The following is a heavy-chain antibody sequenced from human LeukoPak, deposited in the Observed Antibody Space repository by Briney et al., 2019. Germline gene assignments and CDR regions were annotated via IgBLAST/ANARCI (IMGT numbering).Heavy chain of an antibody. CDR1: GFLFGSFA. Sequence: TGGSLRLSCTASGFLFGSFAMHWVRQAPGKGLEWVAVIWFDESNIHYVDSVKDRFTISRDNSRNTVYLQMSSLRAEDTAVYYCAKDQEVWSVATSVDYWGQGTLVTVSS. CDR2: IWFDESNI. J-gene: IGHJ4*02. CDR3: AKDQEVWSVATSVDY. D-gene: IGHD5-12*01. V-gene: IGHV3-33*06.